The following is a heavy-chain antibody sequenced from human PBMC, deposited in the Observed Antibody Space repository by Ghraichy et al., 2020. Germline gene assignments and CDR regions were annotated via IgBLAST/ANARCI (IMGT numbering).Heavy chain of an antibody. V-gene: IGHV4-59*08. CDR3: TRHSKSPSGDYYEEY. CDR2: IHYSGIT. Sequence: SETLSLTCSVSGGSINNYYWSWIRQPPGKGLEWIGYIHYSGITDFNPSLKSRLTMSVDTSKNQFSLKLKSVTAADTAFYYCTRHSKSPSGDYYEEYWGQGTQVTVSS. D-gene: IGHD3-10*01. CDR1: GGSINNYY. J-gene: IGHJ4*02.